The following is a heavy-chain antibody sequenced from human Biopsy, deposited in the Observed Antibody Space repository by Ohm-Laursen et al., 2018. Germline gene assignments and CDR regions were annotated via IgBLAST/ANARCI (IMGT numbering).Heavy chain of an antibody. Sequence: SLRLSCAAAGFTFSDYAMNWVRQAPGKGLEWVSTISGSGGNTYYADSVRGRFTVSRDGSKSTLYLQMSSLSPEDTAFYYCAKGGYCTTSSCYMDLDYWGQGTLVTVSS. D-gene: IGHD2-2*02. J-gene: IGHJ4*02. CDR1: GFTFSDYA. V-gene: IGHV3-23*01. CDR2: ISGSGGNT. CDR3: AKGGYCTTSSCYMDLDY.